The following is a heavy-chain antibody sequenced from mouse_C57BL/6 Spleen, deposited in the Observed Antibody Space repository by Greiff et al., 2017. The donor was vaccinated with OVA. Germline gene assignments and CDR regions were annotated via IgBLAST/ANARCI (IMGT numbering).Heavy chain of an antibody. Sequence: VQLQQSGPELVKPGASVEISCKASGYSFTGYYMNWVKQSPEKSLEWIGEINPSTGGTTYNQKFKAKATLTVDKSSSTAYMQLKSLTSEDSAVYYCARRPTVVEYYFDYWGQGTTLTVSS. CDR1: GYSFTGYY. CDR2: INPSTGGT. CDR3: ARRPTVVEYYFDY. V-gene: IGHV1-42*01. J-gene: IGHJ2*01. D-gene: IGHD1-1*01.